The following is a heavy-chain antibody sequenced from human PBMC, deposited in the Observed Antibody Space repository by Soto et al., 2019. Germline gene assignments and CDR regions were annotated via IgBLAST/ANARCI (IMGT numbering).Heavy chain of an antibody. D-gene: IGHD2-21*02. V-gene: IGHV3-11*01. J-gene: IGHJ3*02. CDR3: ARGPFPLTVLYGGNSDGAFDI. CDR1: GFTFSDYY. Sequence: PVGSLRLSCAASGFTFSDYYMSWIRQAPGKGLEWVSYISSSGSTIYYADSVKGRFTISRDNAKNSLYLQMNSLRAEDTAVYYCARGPFPLTVLYGGNSDGAFDIWGQGTMVTVSS. CDR2: ISSSGSTI.